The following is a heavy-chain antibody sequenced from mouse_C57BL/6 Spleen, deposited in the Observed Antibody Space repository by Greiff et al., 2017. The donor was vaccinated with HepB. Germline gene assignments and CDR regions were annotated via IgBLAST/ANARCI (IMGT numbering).Heavy chain of an antibody. CDR2: ISSGSSTI. J-gene: IGHJ3*01. V-gene: IGHV5-17*01. Sequence: VQLKESGGGLVKPGGSLKLSCAASGFTFSDYGMHWVRQAPEKGLEWVAYISSGSSTIYYADTVKGRFTISRDNAKNTLFLQMTSLRSEDTAMYYCARLVYGTFAYWGQGTLVTVSA. CDR3: ARLVYGTFAY. CDR1: GFTFSDYG. D-gene: IGHD1-1*01.